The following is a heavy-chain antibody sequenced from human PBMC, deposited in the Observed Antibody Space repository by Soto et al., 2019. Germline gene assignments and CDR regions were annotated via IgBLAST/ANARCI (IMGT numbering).Heavy chain of an antibody. V-gene: IGHV4-59*08. CDR2: IYYGRNT. Sequence: SETLSLTCTVSGGSISRYYWSWIRQPPGKGLEWIRNIYYGRNTNYNPSPKSRVTISVNTPKNQFSLKLSFVTAADTALFYCARGENYYDSSGYYIWSDPWGQGTRVTVS. D-gene: IGHD3-22*01. J-gene: IGHJ5*02. CDR3: ARGENYYDSSGYYIWSDP. CDR1: GGSISRYY.